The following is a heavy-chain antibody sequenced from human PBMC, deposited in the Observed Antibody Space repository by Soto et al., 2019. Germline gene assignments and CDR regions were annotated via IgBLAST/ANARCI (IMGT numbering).Heavy chain of an antibody. CDR2: LYDVFGS. J-gene: IGHJ3*01. V-gene: IGHV3-53*01. CDR1: GLTVSGTKY. CDR3: ASWHEREHAYDV. D-gene: IGHD1-1*01. Sequence: DVQLVESGGGLIQPGESLRLSCAAFGLTVSGTKYVAWVRQAPGKGLEWVSALYDVFGSFYADSVKGRFTTSRDRSKSTVYLQMNDLRPDDTAVYYCASWHEREHAYDVWGQGTTVIVSS.